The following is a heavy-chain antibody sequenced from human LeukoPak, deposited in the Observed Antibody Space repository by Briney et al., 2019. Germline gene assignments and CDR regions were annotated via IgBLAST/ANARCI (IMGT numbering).Heavy chain of an antibody. Sequence: PSETLSLTCGVRGGSFSDYYWSWIRQSPGVGLEWIGEINHSGSTNYNASLKRRVTISVDTPKHQFSLKLSSLTAADTGVYYCARVGTYTSSWYRFKYFDYWGEGTLVTVSS. CDR3: ARVGTYTSSWYRFKYFDY. J-gene: IGHJ4*02. V-gene: IGHV4-34*01. CDR2: INHSGST. D-gene: IGHD6-13*01. CDR1: GGSFSDYY.